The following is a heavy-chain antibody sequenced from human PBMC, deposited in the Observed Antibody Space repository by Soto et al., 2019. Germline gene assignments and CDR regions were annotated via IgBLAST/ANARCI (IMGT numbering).Heavy chain of an antibody. V-gene: IGHV1-69*08. Sequence: QVQLVQSGAEVKKPGSSVKVSCKVSRGTFSSYTISWVRQAPGQGLEWMGRIFPLLGVTNFAQKFQGRLTITADKSTSTLYMELSSLRSDDTAVFHCAREGERVVVVPAAMRDDAFDVWGQGTMVTVSS. J-gene: IGHJ3*01. CDR1: RGTFSSYT. D-gene: IGHD2-2*01. CDR3: AREGERVVVVPAAMRDDAFDV. CDR2: IFPLLGVT.